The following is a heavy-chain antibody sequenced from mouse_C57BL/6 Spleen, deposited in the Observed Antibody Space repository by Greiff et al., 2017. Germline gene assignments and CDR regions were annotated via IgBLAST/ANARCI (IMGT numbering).Heavy chain of an antibody. CDR1: GFTFSSYA. V-gene: IGHV5-9-1*02. CDR3: TRGYYDYAMDY. Sequence: EVKVVESGEGLVKPGGSLKLSCAASGFTFSSYAMSWVRQTPEKRLEWVAYISSGGDYIYYADTVKGRFTISRDNARNTLYLQMSSLKSEDTAMYYCTRGYYDYAMDYWGQGTSVTVSS. CDR2: ISSGGDYI. J-gene: IGHJ4*01. D-gene: IGHD2-4*01.